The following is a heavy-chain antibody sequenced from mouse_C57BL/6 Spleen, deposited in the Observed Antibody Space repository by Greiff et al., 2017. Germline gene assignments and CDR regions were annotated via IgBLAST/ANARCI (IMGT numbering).Heavy chain of an antibody. Sequence: QVQLKESGAELVKPGASVKISCKASGYAFSSYWMNWVKQRPGKGLEWIGQIYPGDGDPNYNGKFKGKATLTADKSSSTAYMQLSSLTSEDSAVYFCARVITTVVAHWYFDVWGTGTTVTVSS. CDR3: ARVITTVVAHWYFDV. D-gene: IGHD1-1*01. V-gene: IGHV1-80*01. CDR2: IYPGDGDP. J-gene: IGHJ1*03. CDR1: GYAFSSYW.